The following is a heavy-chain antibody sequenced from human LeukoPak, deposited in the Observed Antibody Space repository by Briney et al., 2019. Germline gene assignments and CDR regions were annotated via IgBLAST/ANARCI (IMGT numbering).Heavy chain of an antibody. J-gene: IGHJ5*02. CDR3: ARQGSGGSRGWWFDP. CDR2: ISAYNGNT. CDR1: GYTFTSYG. D-gene: IGHD2-15*01. V-gene: IGHV1-18*01. Sequence: GASMKVSCKASGYTFTSYGISWVRQAPGQGPEWMGWISAYNGNTNYAQKLQGRVTMTTDTSTSTAYMELRSLRSDDTAVYYCARQGSGGSRGWWFDPWGQGTLVTVSS.